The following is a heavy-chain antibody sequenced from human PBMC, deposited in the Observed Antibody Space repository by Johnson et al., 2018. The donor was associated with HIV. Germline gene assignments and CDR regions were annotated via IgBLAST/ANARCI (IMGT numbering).Heavy chain of an antibody. J-gene: IGHJ3*01. CDR3: AKAQRNYRGALDV. V-gene: IGHV3-30*02. CDR2: VRSDGSKE. D-gene: IGHD1-7*01. CDR1: GFDFSSVT. Sequence: QVQLVESGGGVVQPGGSLRLSCAASGFDFSSVTMYWVRQPPGKGLEWVAFVRSDGSKEYYEDSVEGRSTISRDNSRNTLSLELSNLRSDDTAVYYCAKAQRNYRGALDVWGQGTLVTVSS.